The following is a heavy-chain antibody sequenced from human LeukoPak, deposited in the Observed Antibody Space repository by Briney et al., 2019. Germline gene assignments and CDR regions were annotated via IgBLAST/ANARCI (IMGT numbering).Heavy chain of an antibody. V-gene: IGHV3-7*01. CDR1: GFTFSSYW. J-gene: IGHJ3*02. D-gene: IGHD1-26*01. CDR2: IKQDGSEK. CDR3: ARDLGVGARGQVAFDI. Sequence: GGSLRLSCAASGFTFSSYWMSWVRQAPGKGLEWVANIKQDGSEKYYVDSVKGRFTISRDNAKNSLYLQMNSLRAEDTAVYYCARDLGVGARGQVAFDIWGQGTMVTVSS.